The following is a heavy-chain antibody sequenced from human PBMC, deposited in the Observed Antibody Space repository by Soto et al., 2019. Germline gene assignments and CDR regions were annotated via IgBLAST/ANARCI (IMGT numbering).Heavy chain of an antibody. CDR2: IWYDGSNK. D-gene: IGHD1-26*01. J-gene: IGHJ4*02. CDR3: ARDRGPYSGSEGVYFDY. Sequence: QVQLVESGGGVVQPGRSLRLSCAASGFTFSSYGMHWVRQAPGKGLEWVAVIWYDGSNKYYADSVKGRFTISRDNSKNXXYLQMNSLRAEDTAVYYCARDRGPYSGSEGVYFDYWGQGTLVTVSS. V-gene: IGHV3-33*01. CDR1: GFTFSSYG.